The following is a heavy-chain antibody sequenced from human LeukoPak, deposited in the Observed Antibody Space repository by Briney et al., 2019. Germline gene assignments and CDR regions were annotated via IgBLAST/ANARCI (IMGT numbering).Heavy chain of an antibody. CDR2: FDPEDGET. D-gene: IGHD2-2*01. V-gene: IGHV1-24*01. CDR3: ATGLPAAKDADAFDI. CDR1: GYTLTELS. Sequence: ASVKVPCKVSGYTLTELSMHWVRQAPGKGLEWMGGFDPEDGETIYAQKFQGRVTMTEDTSTDTAYMELSSLRSEDTAVYYCATGLPAAKDADAFDIWGQGTMVTVSS. J-gene: IGHJ3*02.